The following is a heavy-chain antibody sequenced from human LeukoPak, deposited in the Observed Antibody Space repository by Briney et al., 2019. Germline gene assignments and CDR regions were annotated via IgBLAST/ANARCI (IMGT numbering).Heavy chain of an antibody. CDR1: GGTFSSYA. V-gene: IGHV1-3*01. Sequence: GASVKVSCKASGGTFSSYAISWVRQAPGQRLEWMGWINAGNGNTKYSQKFQGRVTITRDTSASTAYMELSSLRSEDTAVYYCARIRHGYDILTGYYMGAFDIWGQGTMVTVSS. J-gene: IGHJ3*02. CDR3: ARIRHGYDILTGYYMGAFDI. CDR2: INAGNGNT. D-gene: IGHD3-9*01.